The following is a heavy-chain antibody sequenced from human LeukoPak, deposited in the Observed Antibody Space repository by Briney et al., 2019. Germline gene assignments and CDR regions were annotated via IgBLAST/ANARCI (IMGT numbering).Heavy chain of an antibody. J-gene: IGHJ4*02. Sequence: SETLSLTCTVSGGSISSSSYYWGWIRQPPGKGLEWIGSIYYSGSTYYNPSPKSRVTISVDTSKNQFSLKLSSVTAADTAVYYCARRGVRDSALDYWGQGTLVTVSS. CDR1: GGSISSSSYY. CDR2: IYYSGST. CDR3: ARRGVRDSALDY. D-gene: IGHD3-3*01. V-gene: IGHV4-39*01.